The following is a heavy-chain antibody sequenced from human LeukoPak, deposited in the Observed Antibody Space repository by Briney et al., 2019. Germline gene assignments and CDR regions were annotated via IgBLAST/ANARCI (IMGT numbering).Heavy chain of an antibody. CDR3: AKGYSSGWSQGSFDY. CDR2: ISGSGGST. V-gene: IGHV3-23*01. D-gene: IGHD6-19*01. Sequence: GRSLRPSCAASGFTFSSYAMSWVRQAPGKGLEWVSAISGSGGSTYYADSVKGRFTISRDNAKNSLYLQMNSLRAEDTALYYCAKGYSSGWSQGSFDYWGQGTLVTVSS. CDR1: GFTFSSYA. J-gene: IGHJ4*02.